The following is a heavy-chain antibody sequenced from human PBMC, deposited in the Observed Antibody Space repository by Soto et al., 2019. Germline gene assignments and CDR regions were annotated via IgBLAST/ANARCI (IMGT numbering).Heavy chain of an antibody. Sequence: PSETLSLTCAVSGGSIGGVGYSWSWIRQPPGEGMEWIGYMYHSGTFLKSPSLKTRLTVSLDMSKNQFSLTLNSMTAADTAVYYCARAQFYSASGNYNNLMFDAWGQGIQVTVSS. CDR3: ARAQFYSASGNYNNLMFDA. D-gene: IGHD3-9*01. J-gene: IGHJ5*02. CDR2: MYHSGTF. V-gene: IGHV4-30-2*01. CDR1: GGSIGGVGYS.